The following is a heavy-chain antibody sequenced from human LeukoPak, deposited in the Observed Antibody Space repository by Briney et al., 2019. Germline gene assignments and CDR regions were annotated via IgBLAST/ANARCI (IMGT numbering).Heavy chain of an antibody. D-gene: IGHD6-13*01. V-gene: IGHV3-30-3*01. J-gene: IGHJ4*02. CDR3: AREAAAGSFDY. CDR2: ISYDGSNK. Sequence: PGGSLRLSCAASGFTFSSYAMHWVRQAPGKGLEWVAVISYDGSNKYYADSVKGRFTISRDNSKNTLYLQMNSLRAEDTAVYYCAREAAAGSFDYWGQGTLVTVSS. CDR1: GFTFSSYA.